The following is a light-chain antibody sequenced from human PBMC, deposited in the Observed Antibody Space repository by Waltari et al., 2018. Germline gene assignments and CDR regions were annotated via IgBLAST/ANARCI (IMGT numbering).Light chain of an antibody. Sequence: GDRVTITCRASQDISSWLAWYQQKPGKAPELLIYSSSTLHFGVPSRFSGSRSGTEFSLTITGLQPDDSATYFCQQANSFPYTYGQGMKLDI. CDR1: QDISSW. J-gene: IGKJ2*01. CDR3: QQANSFPYT. CDR2: SSS. V-gene: IGKV1D-12*01.